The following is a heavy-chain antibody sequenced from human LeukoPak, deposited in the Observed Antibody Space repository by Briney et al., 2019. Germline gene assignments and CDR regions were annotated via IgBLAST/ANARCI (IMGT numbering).Heavy chain of an antibody. CDR3: ARRYSSGYYYFDY. V-gene: IGHV4-34*01. D-gene: IGHD6-19*01. CDR1: GGSFRSYY. CDR2: INHSGSI. J-gene: IGHJ4*02. Sequence: SETLSLTCAVYGGSFRSYYWNWIRQTPGKGLEWIGGINHSGSINYNPSLKSRVTMSVDTFKGQFSLKVSSVTAADTAVYFCARRYSSGYYYFDYWGQGTLVTVSS.